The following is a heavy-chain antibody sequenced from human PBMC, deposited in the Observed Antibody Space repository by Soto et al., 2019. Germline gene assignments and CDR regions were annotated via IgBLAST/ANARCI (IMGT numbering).Heavy chain of an antibody. CDR2: ISANGRTI. CDR1: RFTFSSYA. J-gene: IGHJ6*01. Sequence: EVQLLESGGGLVQPGGSLRLSCVASRFTFSSYAMSWVRQAPGKGLAWVSGISANGRTIDYAAPVKGRFTISRDNSENTLYLQMNSLRAEDTAVYYCAKVYSTSTSVIVPSYGMDIWGQGTTVTVSA. D-gene: IGHD2-21*01. V-gene: IGHV3-23*01. CDR3: AKVYSTSTSVIVPSYGMDI.